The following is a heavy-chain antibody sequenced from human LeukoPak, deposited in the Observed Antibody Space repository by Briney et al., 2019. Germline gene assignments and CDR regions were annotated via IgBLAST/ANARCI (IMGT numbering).Heavy chain of an antibody. CDR3: ARTGTDAYCGGDCYS. V-gene: IGHV1-3*01. J-gene: IGHJ5*02. Sequence: ASVKVSCKASGYTFTSYAMHWVRQAPGQRLERMGWINAGNGNTKYSQKFQGRVTITRDTSASTAYMELSSLRSEDTAVYYCARTGTDAYCGGDCYSWGQGTLVTVSS. CDR1: GYTFTSYA. CDR2: INAGNGNT. D-gene: IGHD2-21*02.